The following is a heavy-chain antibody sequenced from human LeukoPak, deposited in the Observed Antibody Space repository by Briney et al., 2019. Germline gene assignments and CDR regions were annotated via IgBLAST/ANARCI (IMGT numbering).Heavy chain of an antibody. CDR2: ISGSGGST. Sequence: GGSLRLSCAVSGFTFSSYAMSWVRQAPGKGLEWVSAISGSGGSTYYADSVKGRFTISRDNSKNTLYLQMNSLRAEDTAVYYCAKDWDPSGYDYYYFDYWGQGTLVTVSS. J-gene: IGHJ4*02. CDR3: AKDWDPSGYDYYYFDY. V-gene: IGHV3-23*01. D-gene: IGHD5-12*01. CDR1: GFTFSSYA.